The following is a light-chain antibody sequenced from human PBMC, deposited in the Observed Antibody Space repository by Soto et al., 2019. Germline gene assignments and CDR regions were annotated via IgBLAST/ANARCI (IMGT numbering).Light chain of an antibody. Sequence: QSALTQPASVSGSPGQSITISCTGTSSGVGGYYYVSWYQHHPGKAPKLMIYQVSNRPSGVSNRFSGSKSGNTASLTISGLQAEDEADYYCSSYTSSNTFYVFGTGTQLTVL. V-gene: IGLV2-14*01. CDR1: SSGVGGYYY. J-gene: IGLJ1*01. CDR3: SSYTSSNTFYV. CDR2: QVS.